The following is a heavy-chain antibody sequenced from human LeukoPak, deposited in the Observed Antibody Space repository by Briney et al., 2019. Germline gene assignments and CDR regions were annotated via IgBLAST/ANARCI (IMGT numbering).Heavy chain of an antibody. V-gene: IGHV4-30-2*01. CDR3: ARGGYYDSSGYYLGAFDI. CDR2: IYHSGST. Sequence: PSETLSLTCAVSGGSISSGGYSWSWIRQPPGTGPEWIGYIYHSGSTYYNPSLKSRVTISVDRSKNQFSLKLSSVTAADTAVYYCARGGYYDSSGYYLGAFDIWGQGTMVTVSS. D-gene: IGHD3-22*01. CDR1: GGSISSGGYS. J-gene: IGHJ3*02.